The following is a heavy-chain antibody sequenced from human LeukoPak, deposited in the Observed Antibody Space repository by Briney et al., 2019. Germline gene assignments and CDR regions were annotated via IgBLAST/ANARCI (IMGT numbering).Heavy chain of an antibody. CDR3: ARSSGYLFDP. CDR2: IYYSATT. CDR1: GYSISSGYY. Sequence: SETLSLTCTVSGYSISSGYYWGWIRQPPGKGLEWIGSIYYSATTYYNPSLKSRVSISVDTSKNQFSLKLSSVSAADTAVYYCARSSGYLFDPWGQGTLVTVSS. V-gene: IGHV4-38-2*02. D-gene: IGHD3-22*01. J-gene: IGHJ5*02.